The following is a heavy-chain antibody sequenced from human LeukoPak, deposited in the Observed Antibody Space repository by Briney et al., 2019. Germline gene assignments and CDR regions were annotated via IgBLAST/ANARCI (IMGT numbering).Heavy chain of an antibody. V-gene: IGHV3-21*01. CDR2: ISSSSSYI. Sequence: GGSLRLSCAASGFTFSSYSMNWVRQAPGKGLEWVSSISSSSSYIYYADSVKGRFTISRDNAKNSLYLQMNGLRAEDTAVYYCAKVVTGYCSTTGCPFDSWGQGTLVTVSS. CDR1: GFTFSSYS. CDR3: AKVVTGYCSTTGCPFDS. D-gene: IGHD2-2*01. J-gene: IGHJ4*02.